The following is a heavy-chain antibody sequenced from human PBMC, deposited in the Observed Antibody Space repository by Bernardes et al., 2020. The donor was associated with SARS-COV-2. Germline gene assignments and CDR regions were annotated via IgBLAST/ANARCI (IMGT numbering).Heavy chain of an antibody. J-gene: IGHJ3*02. Sequence: RGSLRLSCVGSGFTFSTYDMNWVRQAPGTGLEWVSSVSSNSRHIYYADSLKGRFTVSRDNAKNSLYLQMNSLKAEDTAVYYCARDYSRFGPGAFDIWGRGTMVTVSS. CDR2: VSSNSRHI. V-gene: IGHV3-21*06. CDR1: GFTFSTYD. CDR3: ARDYSRFGPGAFDI. D-gene: IGHD6-13*01.